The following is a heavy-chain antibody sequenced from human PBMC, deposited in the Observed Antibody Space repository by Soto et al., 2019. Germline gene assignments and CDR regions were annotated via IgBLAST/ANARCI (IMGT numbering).Heavy chain of an antibody. J-gene: IGHJ6*02. CDR1: RFTVSSNY. Sequence: GVLRLSCAASRFTVSSNYMSWVRQAPGKGLEWVSVIYSGGSTYYADSVKGRFTISRDNSKNTLYLQMNSLRAEDTAVYYCARVRMEYSYGHYYYYGMDVWGQGTTVTVSS. D-gene: IGHD5-18*01. V-gene: IGHV3-53*01. CDR3: ARVRMEYSYGHYYYYGMDV. CDR2: IYSGGST.